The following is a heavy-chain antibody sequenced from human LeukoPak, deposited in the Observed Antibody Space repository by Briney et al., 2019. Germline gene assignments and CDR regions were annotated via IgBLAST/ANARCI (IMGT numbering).Heavy chain of an antibody. Sequence: ASVTVSCKVSGYSLIEVAMHWVRQAPGKGREWVGSFDPEDGEDGETHYAQKFQGRVTMTEHASTDTAYMELTSLSSEDTALYYCAMTDRYAGRPFDYWGQGTLVTVSS. J-gene: IGHJ4*02. V-gene: IGHV1-24*01. CDR1: GYSLIEVA. D-gene: IGHD3-9*01. CDR3: AMTDRYAGRPFDY. CDR2: FDPEDGEDGET.